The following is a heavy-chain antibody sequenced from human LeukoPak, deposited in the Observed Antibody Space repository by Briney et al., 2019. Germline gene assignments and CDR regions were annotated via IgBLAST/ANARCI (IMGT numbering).Heavy chain of an antibody. CDR2: IKDDGSEK. CDR3: ARARIDY. V-gene: IGHV3-7*04. J-gene: IGHJ4*02. Sequence: GGSLRLSCVGSRLTFSSSWMTWIRQAPGKGLEWVANIKDDGSEKYSVDSVKGRFTISRDNAKNLLYLQMSSLRAEDTAVYYCARARIDYWGQGTLVTVSS. CDR1: RLTFSSSW. D-gene: IGHD1-14*01.